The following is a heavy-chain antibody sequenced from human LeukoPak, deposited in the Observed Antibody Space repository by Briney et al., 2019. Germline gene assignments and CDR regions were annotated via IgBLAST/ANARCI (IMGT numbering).Heavy chain of an antibody. CDR1: GGSISSSSYY. J-gene: IGHJ4*02. V-gene: IGHV4-39*07. D-gene: IGHD5-18*01. Sequence: SETLSLTCTVSGGSISSSSYYWGWIRQPPGKGLEWIGSIYYSGSTYYNPSLKSRVTISVDTSKNQFSLKLSSVTAADTAVYYCARDQGSSYGYWGQGTLVTVSS. CDR2: IYYSGST. CDR3: ARDQGSSYGY.